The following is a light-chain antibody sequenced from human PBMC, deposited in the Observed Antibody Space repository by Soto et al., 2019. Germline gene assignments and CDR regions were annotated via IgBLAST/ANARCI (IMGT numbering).Light chain of an antibody. CDR1: QSISSW. V-gene: IGKV1-5*01. CDR3: QQYNSYPLT. CDR2: DAP. Sequence: DIQMTQSPSTLSASVGDRVTITCRASQSISSWLAWYQQKPGKAPKLLIYDAPSLESGVPSRFSGSGSGTEFTLTISSLQPDDFATYYCQQYNSYPLTFGQGTRLENK. J-gene: IGKJ5*01.